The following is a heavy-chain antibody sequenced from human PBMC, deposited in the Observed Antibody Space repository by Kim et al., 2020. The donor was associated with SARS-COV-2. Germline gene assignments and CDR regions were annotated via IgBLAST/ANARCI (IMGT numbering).Heavy chain of an antibody. D-gene: IGHD3-22*01. CDR3: ASQLRITMIVVVHYAFDI. CDR1: GYTFTGYY. Sequence: ASVKVSCKASGYTFTGYYMHWVRQAPGQGLEWMGWINPNSGCTNYAQKFQGRVTMTRDTSISTAYMELSRLRSDDTAVYYCASQLRITMIVVVHYAFDIWGQGTMVTVSS. V-gene: IGHV1-2*02. J-gene: IGHJ3*02. CDR2: INPNSGCT.